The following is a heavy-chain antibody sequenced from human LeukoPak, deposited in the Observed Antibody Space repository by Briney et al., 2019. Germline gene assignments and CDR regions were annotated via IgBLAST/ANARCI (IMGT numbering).Heavy chain of an antibody. CDR3: AMQYHAFDI. Sequence: GGSLRLSCAASGFTFSSYAMHWVRQTPGKGLEWVAVMSSDGSKKYYADSVKGRFTISRDNSKNTLYLQMNSLRAEDTAVYYCAMQYHAFDIWGQGTMVTVSS. V-gene: IGHV3-30-3*01. J-gene: IGHJ3*02. CDR2: MSSDGSKK. D-gene: IGHD2-2*02. CDR1: GFTFSSYA.